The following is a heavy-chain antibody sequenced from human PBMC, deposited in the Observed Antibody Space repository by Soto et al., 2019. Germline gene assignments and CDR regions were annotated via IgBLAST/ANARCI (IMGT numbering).Heavy chain of an antibody. D-gene: IGHD3-22*01. CDR3: ATNGDYYDGSGPNYFHH. V-gene: IGHV4-31*03. CDR1: GGSIRIGGYS. Sequence: PSDTLSLTCTVSGGSIRIGGYSWYWVRRHPGKGLEWIGYIYYTGSTYYNPPLKSRVTMSVDTSKNQFSLKLSSVTAADTAVYFCATNGDYYDGSGPNYFHHWGKGTLVTVSS. CDR2: IYYTGST. J-gene: IGHJ1*01.